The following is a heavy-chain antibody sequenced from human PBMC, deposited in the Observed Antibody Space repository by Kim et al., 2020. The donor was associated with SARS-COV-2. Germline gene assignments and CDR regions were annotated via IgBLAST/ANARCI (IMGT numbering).Heavy chain of an antibody. CDR2: IYYSGST. CDR1: GGSISSSSYY. V-gene: IGHV4-39*01. Sequence: SETLSLTCTVSGGSISSSSYYWGWIRQPPGKGLEWIGSIYYSGSTYYNPSLKSRVTISVDTSKNQFSLKLSSVTAADTAVYYCARHLRAVAGTKWFDPWGQGTLVTVSS. D-gene: IGHD6-19*01. CDR3: ARHLRAVAGTKWFDP. J-gene: IGHJ5*02.